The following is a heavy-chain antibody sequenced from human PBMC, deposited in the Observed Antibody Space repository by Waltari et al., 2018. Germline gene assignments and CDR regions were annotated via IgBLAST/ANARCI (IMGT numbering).Heavy chain of an antibody. CDR2: IRYDGSNK. V-gene: IGHV3-30*02. CDR1: GFTFSSYG. D-gene: IGHD6-19*01. J-gene: IGHJ4*02. Sequence: QVQLVESGGGVVQPGGSLRLSCAASGFTFSSYGMHWVRQAPGKGLEWVSFIRYDGSNKYYADSVKGRFTISRDNSKNTLYLQMNSLRAEDTAVYYCAKVSSGWSYYFDYWGQGTLVTVSS. CDR3: AKVSSGWSYYFDY.